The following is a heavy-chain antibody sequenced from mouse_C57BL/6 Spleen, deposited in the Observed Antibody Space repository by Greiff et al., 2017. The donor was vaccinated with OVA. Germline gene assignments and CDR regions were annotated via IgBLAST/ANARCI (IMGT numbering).Heavy chain of an antibody. Sequence: VQLQQSGAELVKPGASVKLSCKASGYAFSSYWMNWVKQRPGQGLEWIGQIYPGDGDTNYNGKFKGKATLPADKSSSTAYMQISSLTSEDSAVYFGARDGATVVADAMDYWGQGTSVTVSS. CDR2: IYPGDGDT. CDR1: GYAFSSYW. J-gene: IGHJ4*01. D-gene: IGHD1-1*01. CDR3: ARDGATVVADAMDY. V-gene: IGHV1-80*01.